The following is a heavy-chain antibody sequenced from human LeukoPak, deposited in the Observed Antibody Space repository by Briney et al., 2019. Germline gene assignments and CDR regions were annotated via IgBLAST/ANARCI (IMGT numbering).Heavy chain of an antibody. CDR1: GYTFTSYD. CDR2: MNPNSGNT. CDR3: ARGGYDFWSGYSRSGALYYMDV. J-gene: IGHJ6*03. Sequence: ASVKVSCKASGYTFTSYDINWVRQATGQGLEWMGWMNPNSGNTGYAQKFQGRVTITRNTSISTAYMELSSLRSEDTAVYYCARGGYDFWSGYSRSGALYYMDVWGKGTTVTVSS. D-gene: IGHD3-3*01. V-gene: IGHV1-8*03.